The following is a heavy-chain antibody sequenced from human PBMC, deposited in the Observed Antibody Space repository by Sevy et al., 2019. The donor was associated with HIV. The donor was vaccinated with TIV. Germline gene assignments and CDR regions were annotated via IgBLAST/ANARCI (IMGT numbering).Heavy chain of an antibody. V-gene: IGHV3-7*01. CDR2: IKQDGSEK. J-gene: IGHJ6*02. CDR1: GFTFSSYW. CDR3: ERDKWFGESISGGSMDV. Sequence: GGSLRLSCAASGFTFSSYWMSWVRQAPGKGLEWVANIKQDGSEKYYVDSVKGRFTISRDNAKNSLYLQMNSLRAEDTSVYYCERDKWFGESISGGSMDVWGQGTTVTVSS. D-gene: IGHD3-10*01.